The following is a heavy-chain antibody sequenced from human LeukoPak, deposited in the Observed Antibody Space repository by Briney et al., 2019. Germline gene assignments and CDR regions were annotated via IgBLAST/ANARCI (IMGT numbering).Heavy chain of an antibody. CDR2: INHSGST. CDR1: GGSFSGYY. D-gene: IGHD3-22*01. J-gene: IGHJ4*02. V-gene: IGHV4-34*01. Sequence: SETLSLTCAVYGGSFSGYYWSWIRQPPGKGLEWIGEINHSGSTNYNPSLKSRVTISVDTSKNQFSLKLSSVTAADTAVYYCARDLPYYYDSSGHPLGYWGQGTLVTVSS. CDR3: ARDLPYYYDSSGHPLGY.